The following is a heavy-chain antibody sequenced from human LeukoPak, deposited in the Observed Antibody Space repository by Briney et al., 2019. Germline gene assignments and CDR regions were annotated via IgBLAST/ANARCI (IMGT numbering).Heavy chain of an antibody. CDR1: GFTLSSSP. D-gene: IGHD3-22*01. V-gene: IGHV3-23*01. J-gene: IGHJ4*02. Sequence: GGSLRLSCAASGFTLSSSPMTWVRQAPGKGLEWVSAITGSGASTYYADSVRGRFTISRDSSKNTLYLQMNSLRAEDTAVYYCAKQARYDTSGIDYWGQGTLVTVSS. CDR2: ITGSGAST. CDR3: AKQARYDTSGIDY.